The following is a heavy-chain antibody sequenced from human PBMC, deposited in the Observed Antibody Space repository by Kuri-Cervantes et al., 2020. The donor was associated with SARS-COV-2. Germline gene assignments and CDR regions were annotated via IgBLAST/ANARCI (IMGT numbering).Heavy chain of an antibody. CDR2: ISSSGSTM. V-gene: IGHV3-48*03. D-gene: IGHD1-1*01. CDR1: GFTFSSYE. Sequence: GGSLRLSCAASGFTFSSYEMNWVRQAPGKGLEWVSYISSSGSTMYYADSVKGRFTISRDNAKNSLYLQMNSLRAEDTAVYYCAIIGTLYNFDAFDIWGQGTMVTVSS. CDR3: AIIGTLYNFDAFDI. J-gene: IGHJ3*02.